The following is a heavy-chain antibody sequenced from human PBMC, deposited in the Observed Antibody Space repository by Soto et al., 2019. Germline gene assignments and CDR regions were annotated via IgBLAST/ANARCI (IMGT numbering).Heavy chain of an antibody. CDR1: GGSISSGGNF. CDR2: IYDSGST. CDR3: ARAKGRSFFDN. D-gene: IGHD1-26*01. V-gene: IGHV4-31*03. Sequence: QVQLQESGPGLVKPSQTLSLTRTVSGGSISSGGNFWSWIRQHPGKGLEWIGYIYDSGSTYYSSSLKSRVTISVDPSKHQFSLRLTSVTAADTAVYYCARAKGRSFFDNWGQGTLVTVSS. J-gene: IGHJ4*02.